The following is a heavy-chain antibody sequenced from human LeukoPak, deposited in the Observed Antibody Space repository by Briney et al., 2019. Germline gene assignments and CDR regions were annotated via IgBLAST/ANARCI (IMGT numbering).Heavy chain of an antibody. CDR3: ARGGLAVTHQIYYYYYMDV. CDR2: INPDGGRT. J-gene: IGHJ6*03. V-gene: IGHV1-46*01. CDR1: GYRFTSYH. Sequence: ASVKVSCKASGYRFTSYHMHWVRQAPGQGLEWMGIINPDGGRTSYAQKFQGRVTMTRDMSTSTVYMELSSLRSEDTAFYFCARGGLAVTHQIYYYYYMDVWGKGTTVTVSS. D-gene: IGHD4-11*01.